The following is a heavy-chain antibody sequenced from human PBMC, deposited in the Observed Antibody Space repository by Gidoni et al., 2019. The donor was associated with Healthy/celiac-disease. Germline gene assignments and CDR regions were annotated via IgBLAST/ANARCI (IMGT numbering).Heavy chain of an antibody. D-gene: IGHD3-22*01. V-gene: IGHV4-39*01. CDR1: GGSISSSSYY. CDR2: IYYSGST. J-gene: IGHJ4*02. CDR3: ALTPGYDSIMFDY. Sequence: LQLQESGPGLVKPSETLSLPCTVSGGSISSSSYYWGWIRQPPGKGLEWIGSIYYSGSTYYNPSLKSRVTISVDTSKNQFSLKLSSVTAADTAVYYCALTPGYDSIMFDYWGQGTLVTVSS.